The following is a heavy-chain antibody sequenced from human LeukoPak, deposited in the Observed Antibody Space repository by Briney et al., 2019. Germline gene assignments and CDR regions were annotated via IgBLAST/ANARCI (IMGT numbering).Heavy chain of an antibody. J-gene: IGHJ4*02. CDR1: GFTVSSNY. CDR3: ARGPDITMVRGGDFDY. CDR2: IYSGGST. D-gene: IGHD3-10*01. Sequence: GGSLRLSCAASGFTVSSNYMSWVRQAPGKGLEWVSVIYSGGSTYYADSVKGRFTISRDNSKNTLYLQMNSLRAEDTAVYYCARGPDITMVRGGDFDYWGQGTLVTVSS. V-gene: IGHV3-53*01.